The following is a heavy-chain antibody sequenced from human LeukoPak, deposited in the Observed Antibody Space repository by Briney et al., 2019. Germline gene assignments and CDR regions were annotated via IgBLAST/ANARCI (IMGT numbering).Heavy chain of an antibody. CDR2: ISGGDAISR. CDR1: GFTFSNFV. CDR3: VAYDDSSDSSDYYY. D-gene: IGHD4-11*01. J-gene: IGHJ4*02. V-gene: IGHV3-23*01. Sequence: GGSLRLSCACSGFTFSNFVMGWVRQAPGKGLEWVSVISGGDAISRYYVDSVKGRFTISRHNSWNTLYLLLNSLRVDDTARYYCVAYDDSSDSSDYYYWGQGTLVTVSS.